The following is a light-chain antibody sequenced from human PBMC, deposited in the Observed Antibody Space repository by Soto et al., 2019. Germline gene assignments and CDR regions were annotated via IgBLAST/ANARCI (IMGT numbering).Light chain of an antibody. Sequence: QAVLTQSPSASASLGASVKLTCTLTLGHSSYAIAWHQQQPQKGPRFLMRFNSEGSHNKGDGIPDRFSGSSSGAEHYLTISSLQSEDEADYYCQTWGTGIVIFGGGTKVTVL. CDR1: LGHSSYA. V-gene: IGLV4-69*01. J-gene: IGLJ2*01. CDR2: FNSEGSH. CDR3: QTWGTGIVI.